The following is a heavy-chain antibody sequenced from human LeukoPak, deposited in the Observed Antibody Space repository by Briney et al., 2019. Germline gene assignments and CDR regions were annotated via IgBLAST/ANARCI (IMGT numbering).Heavy chain of an antibody. CDR2: INYSGST. Sequence: SETLSLTCTVSGGSISSHYWSWIRQPPGKGLEWIGYINYSGSTNYNPSLKSRVTISVDTSKNQFALKLNSVTAADTAVYYCARETVGATLQGRADAFDIWGQGTMVTVSS. CDR3: ARETVGATLQGRADAFDI. J-gene: IGHJ3*02. D-gene: IGHD1-26*01. V-gene: IGHV4-59*11. CDR1: GGSISSHY.